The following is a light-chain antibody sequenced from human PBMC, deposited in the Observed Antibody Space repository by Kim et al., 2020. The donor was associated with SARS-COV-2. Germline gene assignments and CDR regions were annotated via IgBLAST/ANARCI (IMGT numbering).Light chain of an antibody. V-gene: IGKV3-20*01. Sequence: PGERATLSCRASQSVSSSYLAWYQQKPGQAPRLLIDGASSRATGIPDRFSGSGSGTDFTLTISRLEPEDFAVYYCQQYGSSLTWTFGQGTKVDIK. J-gene: IGKJ1*01. CDR1: QSVSSSY. CDR3: QQYGSSLTWT. CDR2: GAS.